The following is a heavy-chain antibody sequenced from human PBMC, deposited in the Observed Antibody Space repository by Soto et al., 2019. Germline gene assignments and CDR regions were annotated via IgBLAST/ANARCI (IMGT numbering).Heavy chain of an antibody. V-gene: IGHV1-2*02. D-gene: IGHD3-3*01. J-gene: IGHJ4*02. CDR2: INPKSGGT. CDR3: ARGGVTIFGVVDN. CDR1: GYTFTDYY. Sequence: QVQVVQSGTEVKKPGASVKVSCKASGYTFTDYYMHWVRQAPGQGLEWMGWINPKSGGTNYAQKFQGRVTMTRDTSISTAYMELTRLRSDDTAIYYCARGGVTIFGVVDNWGQGTLVTVSP.